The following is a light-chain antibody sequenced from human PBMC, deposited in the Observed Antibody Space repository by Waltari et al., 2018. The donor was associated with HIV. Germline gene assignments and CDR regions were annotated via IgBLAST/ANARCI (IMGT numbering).Light chain of an antibody. V-gene: IGKV3-15*01. CDR1: QSVNSN. CDR3: QRYHKWPPLT. Sequence: IVMTQSPATLSVSPGERVTLSCRASQSVNSNLAWYQQKPGQAPRLLLYGASSRATGVPARFSGNGSGTDFTLTINSLQSEDFAIYYCQRYHKWPPLTFGGGTKVEI. CDR2: GAS. J-gene: IGKJ4*01.